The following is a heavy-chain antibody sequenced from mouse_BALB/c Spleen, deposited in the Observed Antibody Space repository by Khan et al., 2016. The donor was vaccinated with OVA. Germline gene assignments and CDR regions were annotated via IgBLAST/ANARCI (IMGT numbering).Heavy chain of an antibody. CDR1: GYSFTGYY. D-gene: IGHD1-1*01. J-gene: IGHJ1*01. Sequence: EVQLQESGPDLVKPGASMKISCKASGYSFTGYYIHWVKQSHGRSLVGFGVLIPNNGGTGYNQKFKGKAILTVDKSSNTAYMELRSLTSEDSAVYSCAIYHGYFDVWGAGTTVTVSS. V-gene: IGHV1-43*01. CDR3: AIYHGYFDV. CDR2: LIPNNGGT.